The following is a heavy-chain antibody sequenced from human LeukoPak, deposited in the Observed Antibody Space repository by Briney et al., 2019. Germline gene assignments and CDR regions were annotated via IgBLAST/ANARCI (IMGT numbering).Heavy chain of an antibody. Sequence: GGSLRHSCAASGFTSRSYAMSWVRQAPGKGLEWVSAISGSGGSTYYADSVKGRFTISRDNSKTTLYLQMNSMRAEDTAVYYCAKVLDFGGDCGHEYWGQGTLVTVSS. D-gene: IGHD2-21*02. CDR3: AKVLDFGGDCGHEY. CDR1: GFTSRSYA. CDR2: ISGSGGST. V-gene: IGHV3-23*01. J-gene: IGHJ4*02.